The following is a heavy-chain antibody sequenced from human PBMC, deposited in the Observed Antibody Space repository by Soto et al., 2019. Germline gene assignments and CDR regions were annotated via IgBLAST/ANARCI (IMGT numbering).Heavy chain of an antibody. V-gene: IGHV5-51*01. Sequence: GESLKISRKGSGYSFTSYWIGWVRQMPGKGLEWMGIIYPGDSDTRYSPSFQGQVTISADKSISTAYLQWSSLKASDTAMYYCARQVVAAAGHYYYYYGMDVWGQGTTVTVS. CDR2: IYPGDSDT. D-gene: IGHD6-13*01. J-gene: IGHJ6*02. CDR1: GYSFTSYW. CDR3: ARQVVAAAGHYYYYYGMDV.